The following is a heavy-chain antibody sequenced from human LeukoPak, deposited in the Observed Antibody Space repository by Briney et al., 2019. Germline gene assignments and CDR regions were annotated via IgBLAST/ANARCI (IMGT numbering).Heavy chain of an antibody. D-gene: IGHD5-18*01. CDR1: GFTFSSYG. Sequence: GGSLRLSCVASGFTFSSYGMYWVRQAPGKGLEWVAFIRYDGSNKYYADSVKGRFTISRDNSKNTLYLQMNSLRAEDTAVYYCAKDHSRLQLWLLDYFDYWGQGTLVTVSS. CDR2: IRYDGSNK. V-gene: IGHV3-30*02. CDR3: AKDHSRLQLWLLDYFDY. J-gene: IGHJ4*02.